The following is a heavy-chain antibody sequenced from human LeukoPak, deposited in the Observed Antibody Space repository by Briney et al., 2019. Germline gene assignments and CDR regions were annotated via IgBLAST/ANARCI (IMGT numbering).Heavy chain of an antibody. J-gene: IGHJ3*02. CDR1: GFTFSSYG. D-gene: IGHD6-19*01. CDR3: VRDGQWLADDAFDI. CDR2: IWYDGSNK. V-gene: IGHV3-33*01. Sequence: GGSLRLSCAASGFTFSSYGMHWVRQAPGKGLEWVAVIWYDGSNKYYADSVKGRFTISRDNSKNTLYLQMNSLRAEDTAVYYCVRDGQWLADDAFDIWGQGTMVTVSS.